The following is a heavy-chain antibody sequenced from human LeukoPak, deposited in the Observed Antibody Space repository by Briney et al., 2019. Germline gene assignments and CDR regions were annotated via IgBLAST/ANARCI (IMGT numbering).Heavy chain of an antibody. CDR2: IYSGGST. CDR3: ARGDYAGYSDFDS. V-gene: IGHV3-66*02. D-gene: IGHD4-23*01. Sequence: GGSLRLSCAASGFTVSTSYMSWVRQAPGKGLEWVSVIYSGGSTNYADSVKGRFTISRDNPKNTLSLQMKSLRPEDTAMYYCARGDYAGYSDFDSWGQGTLVTVSS. CDR1: GFTVSTSY. J-gene: IGHJ4*02.